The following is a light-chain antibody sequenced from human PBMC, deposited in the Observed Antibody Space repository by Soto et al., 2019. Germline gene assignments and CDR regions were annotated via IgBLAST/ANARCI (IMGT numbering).Light chain of an antibody. Sequence: DIQMTQSPSTLSASVGDRVTITCRASQSITTWLAWYQQKPGKAPNLLIYDASILESGVPPRFSGSGSGTEFTLTISSLQPEDFATYYCQQGYSTPLTFGGGAKVEI. CDR1: QSITTW. CDR3: QQGYSTPLT. V-gene: IGKV1-5*01. CDR2: DAS. J-gene: IGKJ4*01.